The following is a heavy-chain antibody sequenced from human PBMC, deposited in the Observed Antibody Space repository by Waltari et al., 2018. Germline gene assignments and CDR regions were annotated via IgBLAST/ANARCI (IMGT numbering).Heavy chain of an antibody. CDR3: AREAIAAAAKSYWYFDL. CDR2: ISGSGGST. Sequence: EVQLLESGGGLVQPGGSLRLSCAASGFTFSSYAMSWVRQAPGKGLEWVSAISGSGGSTYYADSVKGRLTISRDNSKNTLYLQMNSLRAEDTAVYYGAREAIAAAAKSYWYFDLWGRGTLVTVSS. D-gene: IGHD6-13*01. V-gene: IGHV3-23*01. J-gene: IGHJ2*01. CDR1: GFTFSSYA.